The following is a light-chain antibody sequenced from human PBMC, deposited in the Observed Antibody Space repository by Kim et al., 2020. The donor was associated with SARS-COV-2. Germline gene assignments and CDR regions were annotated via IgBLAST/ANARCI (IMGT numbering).Light chain of an antibody. J-gene: IGLJ3*02. V-gene: IGLV2-11*03. CDR1: TSAVGAYNY. Sequence: GQSVTISCTGTTSAVGAYNYVSWYQQHPGKAPKLMISDVSKRPSGVPDRFSGSKSANTASLTISGLQADDEADYYCCSHAGSLHWVFGGGTQLTVL. CDR2: DVS. CDR3: CSHAGSLHWV.